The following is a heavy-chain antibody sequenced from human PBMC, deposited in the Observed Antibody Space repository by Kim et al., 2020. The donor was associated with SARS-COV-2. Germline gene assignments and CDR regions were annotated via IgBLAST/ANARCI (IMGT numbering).Heavy chain of an antibody. Sequence: GGSLRLSCAASGFTFSSYSMNWVRQAPGKGLEWVSSISSSSSYIYYADSVKGRFTISRDNAKNSLYLQMNSLRAEDTAVYYCARDLRPPWRFLIWGQGTMVTVSS. CDR3: ARDLRPPWRFLI. CDR2: ISSSSSYI. CDR1: GFTFSSYS. D-gene: IGHD3-10*01. J-gene: IGHJ3*02. V-gene: IGHV3-21*01.